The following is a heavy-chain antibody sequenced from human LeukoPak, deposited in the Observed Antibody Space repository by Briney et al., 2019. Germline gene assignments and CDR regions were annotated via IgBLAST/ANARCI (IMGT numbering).Heavy chain of an antibody. Sequence: GSLKLSCAASGFTFSGSAMHWVRQASGKGLEWVGRIRSKANSYATAYAASVKGRFTISRDDSKNTAYLQMNSLKTEDTAVYYCTRGTTGPLSYWGQGTLVTVSS. V-gene: IGHV3-73*01. CDR1: GFTFSGSA. CDR3: TRGTTGPLSY. CDR2: IRSKANSYAT. J-gene: IGHJ4*02. D-gene: IGHD1-7*01.